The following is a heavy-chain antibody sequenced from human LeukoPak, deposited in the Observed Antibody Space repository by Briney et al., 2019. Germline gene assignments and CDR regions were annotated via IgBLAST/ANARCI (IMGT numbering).Heavy chain of an antibody. Sequence: PSETLSLTCTVSNYSISSGYYWSWIHQPPGKGLEWIGSIYYSGSTYYNPSLKSRVTISVDTSKNQFSLKLSSVTAADTAVYYCARDRGAARTPFDYWGQGTLVTVSP. V-gene: IGHV4-38-2*02. J-gene: IGHJ4*02. D-gene: IGHD6-6*01. CDR3: ARDRGAARTPFDY. CDR1: NYSISSGYY. CDR2: IYYSGST.